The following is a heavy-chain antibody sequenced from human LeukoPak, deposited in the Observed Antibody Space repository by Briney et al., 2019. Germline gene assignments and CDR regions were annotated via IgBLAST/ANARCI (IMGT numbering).Heavy chain of an antibody. V-gene: IGHV3-30*02. Sequence: GGSLRLSCATSGFTFSSYGMYWVRQAPGKGLEWVAFIRYEGNNEYYADSVKGQFTISRDNSKNTLYLQMNSLRGEDTAVYYCAKVYGTAGIDYWGQGTLVTVSS. CDR1: GFTFSSYG. CDR3: AKVYGTAGIDY. CDR2: IRYEGNNE. J-gene: IGHJ4*02. D-gene: IGHD1-1*01.